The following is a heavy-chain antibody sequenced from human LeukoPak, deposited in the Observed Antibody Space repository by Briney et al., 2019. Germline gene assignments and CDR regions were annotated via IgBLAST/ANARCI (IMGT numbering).Heavy chain of an antibody. CDR1: GYSFTSYW. V-gene: IGHV5-51*01. CDR2: IYPGDSDT. D-gene: IGHD2-2*01. Sequence: GESLKIFCKGSGYSFTSYWIGRVRQMPGKGLELMGIIYPGDSDTRYSPSFQGQVPISADKSINTAYLQWSSLKASDTAIYYCVRRDITSRYVVWFDPLGQGTPVTVSS. J-gene: IGHJ5*02. CDR3: VRRDITSRYVVWFDP.